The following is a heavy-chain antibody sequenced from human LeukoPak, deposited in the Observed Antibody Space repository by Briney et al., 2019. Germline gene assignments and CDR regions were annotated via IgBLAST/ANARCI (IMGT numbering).Heavy chain of an antibody. CDR3: ARSTPSSTWDPYYYCGMDV. CDR1: GFTFSDYY. D-gene: IGHD6-13*01. CDR2: ISTSTSTT. J-gene: IGHJ6*02. V-gene: IGHV3-11*01. Sequence: GGSLRLSCTASGFTFSDYYMSWIRQAPGKGLEWLSYISTSTSTTYYADSVKGRFTISRDNAKNSLYLQMNSLRAEDTAVYYCARSTPSSTWDPYYYCGMDVWGQGTTGTVSS.